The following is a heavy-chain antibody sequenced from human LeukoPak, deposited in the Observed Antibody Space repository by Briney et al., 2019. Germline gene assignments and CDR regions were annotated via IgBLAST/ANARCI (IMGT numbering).Heavy chain of an antibody. CDR3: AVSGRKVGDQLVDY. CDR2: VYYSGIT. J-gene: IGHJ4*02. CDR1: GGSFSGYY. D-gene: IGHD2-2*01. Sequence: NPSETLSLTCAVYGGSFSGYYWGWIRQPPGKGLEWIGSVYYSGITYDNSSLKSRVTISVDTSKNQFSLRLNSVTAADTAVYYCAVSGRKVGDQLVDYWGQGTLVTVSS. V-gene: IGHV4-34*01.